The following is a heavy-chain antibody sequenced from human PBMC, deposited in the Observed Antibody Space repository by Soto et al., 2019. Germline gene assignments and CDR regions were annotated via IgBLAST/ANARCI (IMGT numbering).Heavy chain of an antibody. CDR1: GSTFSDYW. CDR3: ARGAINYYYEDV. V-gene: IGHV3-74*01. Sequence: EVQLVESGGGLVQPGGSLRLSCEASGSTFSDYWMHWVRQAQGKGLEWVSRIKRDGSTTNYADSVKGRFTISRDNAKNTLYLEMNSLRVEDTADYYCARGAINYYYEDVWGKGTTVTVSS. CDR2: IKRDGSTT. J-gene: IGHJ6*03.